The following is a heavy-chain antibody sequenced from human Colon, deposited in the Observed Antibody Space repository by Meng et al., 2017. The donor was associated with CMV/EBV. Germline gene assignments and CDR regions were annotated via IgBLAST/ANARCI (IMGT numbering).Heavy chain of an antibody. CDR1: GYTFSDYG. CDR3: ARGASSSSNGMDV. CDR2: ISAYSGKT. Sequence: ASVKVSCKTSGYTFSDYGTSWVRQAPGQGLEWLGWISAYSGKTNYAQKLQGRVIMTTDTSTNTAYMELRSLGSDDTAVYYCARGASSSSNGMDVWGQGTTVTVSS. J-gene: IGHJ6*02. D-gene: IGHD6-6*01. V-gene: IGHV1-18*01.